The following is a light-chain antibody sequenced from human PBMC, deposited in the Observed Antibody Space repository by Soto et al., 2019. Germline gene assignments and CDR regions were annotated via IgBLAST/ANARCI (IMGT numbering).Light chain of an antibody. CDR1: QSVLYSSNNKNY. CDR2: WAS. V-gene: IGKV4-1*01. CDR3: QQYYSTSYT. Sequence: DIVMTQSPECLAVSLGERATINCKSSQSVLYSSNNKNYLAWYQQKPGQPPKLLIYWASTRESGVPDRFSGSGSGTDFTLTISSLQAEDVAVYYCQQYYSTSYTFGQGTKLEIK. J-gene: IGKJ2*01.